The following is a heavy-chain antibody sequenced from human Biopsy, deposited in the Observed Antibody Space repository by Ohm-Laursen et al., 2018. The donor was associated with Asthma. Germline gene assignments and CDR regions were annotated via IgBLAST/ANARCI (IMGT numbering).Heavy chain of an antibody. Sequence: SHTLSLTCDVSPGSFSSFFWTWIRQPPGKGLEWIGETNDRGITNNNPSLKSRVIISIDTYWNRVSLKLTSVTAADTAVYYCARVPELDVWGQGTTVTVSS. J-gene: IGHJ6*02. CDR1: PGSFSSFF. CDR3: ARVPELDV. CDR2: TNDRGIT. V-gene: IGHV4-34*01.